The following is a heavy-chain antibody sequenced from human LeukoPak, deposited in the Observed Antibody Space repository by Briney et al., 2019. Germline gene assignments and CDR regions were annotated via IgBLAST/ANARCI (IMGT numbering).Heavy chain of an antibody. J-gene: IGHJ6*02. D-gene: IGHD3-10*01. CDR1: GGSISSSSYY. V-gene: IGHV4-39*07. CDR3: AREDADYYGSGSYYKMGQKRYYYGMDV. CDR2: IYYSGST. Sequence: SETLSLTCTVSGGSISSSSYYWGWIRQPPGKGLEWIGGIYYSGSTYYNPSLKSRVTISVDTSKNQFSLKLSSVTAADTAVYYCAREDADYYGSGSYYKMGQKRYYYGMDVWGQGTTVTVSS.